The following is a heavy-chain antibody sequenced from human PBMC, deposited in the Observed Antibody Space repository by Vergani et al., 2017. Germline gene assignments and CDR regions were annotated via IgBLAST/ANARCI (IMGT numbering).Heavy chain of an antibody. V-gene: IGHV3-30-3*01. Sequence: QVQLVESGGGVVQPGTSLRLSCVVSGFALNRHAMYWVRQAPGKGLEWVVGISFDGTNEYYPDLVKGRFTISRDIAKNRLYLQVRSLRLEDTGVYHCVRDRVLCAGGRCFTEAWDYWGQGTPVTVSS. CDR2: ISFDGTNE. D-gene: IGHD4/OR15-4a*01. CDR1: GFALNRHA. J-gene: IGHJ4*02. CDR3: VRDRVLCAGGRCFTEAWDY.